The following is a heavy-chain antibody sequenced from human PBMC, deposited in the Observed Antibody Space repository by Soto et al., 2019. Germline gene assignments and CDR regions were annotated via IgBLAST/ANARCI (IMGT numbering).Heavy chain of an antibody. Sequence: QITLKESGPTLVKPTQTLTLTCTFSGFSLSTSGVGVGWIRQPPGKALEWLALIYWDDDKRYSPSLRSRLTITKDPSKNQVVLTMTNMDPVDTATYYCAHRPYGDCSYCFDPWGQGTLVTVSS. CDR2: IYWDDDK. CDR3: AHRPYGDCSYCFDP. J-gene: IGHJ5*02. CDR1: GFSLSTSGVG. V-gene: IGHV2-5*02. D-gene: IGHD4-17*01.